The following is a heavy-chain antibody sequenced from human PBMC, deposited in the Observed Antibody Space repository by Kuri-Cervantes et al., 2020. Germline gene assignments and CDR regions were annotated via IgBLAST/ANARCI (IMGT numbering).Heavy chain of an antibody. CDR2: IIPIFGTA. V-gene: IGHV1-69*05. Sequence: ASVKVSCKATGGTFKNYALTWVRQAPGQGLEWMGGIIPIFGTANYAQKFQGRVTTTTDESTSTAYMELSSLRSEDTAVYYCAREYSSSVASYFDYRGQGTLVTVSS. J-gene: IGHJ4*02. CDR3: AREYSSSVASYFDY. CDR1: GGTFKNYA. D-gene: IGHD6-13*01.